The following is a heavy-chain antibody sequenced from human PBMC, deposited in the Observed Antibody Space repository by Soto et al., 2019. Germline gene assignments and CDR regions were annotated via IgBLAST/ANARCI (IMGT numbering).Heavy chain of an antibody. CDR1: GGSISSGYYY. CDR2: IYYSGST. D-gene: IGHD6-6*01. CDR3: ARDRTYSSSPYYYYYGMDV. Sequence: SETLSLTCSVSGGSISSGYYYCSWIRQPPGKGLEWIGYIYYSGSTNYNPSLKSRVTISVDKSKNQFSLKLSSVTAAEKAVYYCARDRTYSSSPYYYYYGMDVWGQGTTVTVSS. J-gene: IGHJ6*02. V-gene: IGHV4-61*01.